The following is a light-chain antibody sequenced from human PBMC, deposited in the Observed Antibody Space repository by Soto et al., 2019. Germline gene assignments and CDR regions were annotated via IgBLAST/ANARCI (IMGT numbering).Light chain of an antibody. CDR3: QQSDNTPYT. CDR1: QSITSY. Sequence: DIQMTQSPSSLSASVGDRVTITCRASQSITSYLNWYQQKPGKAPKLLIYAASSLQSGVPSRFSGSGSGTDFTLTISSLQPEDFATYYCQQSDNTPYTFVQGTKLEIK. V-gene: IGKV1-39*01. CDR2: AAS. J-gene: IGKJ2*01.